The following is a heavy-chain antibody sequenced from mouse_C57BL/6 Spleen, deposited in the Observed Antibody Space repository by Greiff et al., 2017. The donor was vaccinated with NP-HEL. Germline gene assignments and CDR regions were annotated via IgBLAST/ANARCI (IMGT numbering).Heavy chain of an antibody. Sequence: VKLVESGPGLVQPSQSLSITCTVSGFSLTSYGVHWVRQSPGKGLEWLGVIWRGGSTDYNAAFMSRLSITKDNSKSQVFFKMNSLQADDTAIYYCAKSYYYGSRNYAMDYWGQGTSVTVSS. V-gene: IGHV2-5*01. CDR3: AKSYYYGSRNYAMDY. CDR1: GFSLTSYG. D-gene: IGHD1-1*01. CDR2: IWRGGST. J-gene: IGHJ4*01.